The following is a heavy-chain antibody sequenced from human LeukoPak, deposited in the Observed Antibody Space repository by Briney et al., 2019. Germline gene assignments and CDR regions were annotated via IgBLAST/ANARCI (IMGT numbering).Heavy chain of an antibody. CDR1: GFTFDDYG. CDR3: AKDGNWARFEN. D-gene: IGHD7-27*01. V-gene: IGHV3-20*04. Sequence: SGGSLRLSCSASGFTFDDYGMSWVGQAPGRGLEWVSGINWNGGSTGYADSVKGRFTISRDNSKNTLYLQMNSPRAEGTAAYYCAKDGNWARFENWGQGTLVTVSS. J-gene: IGHJ4*02. CDR2: INWNGGST.